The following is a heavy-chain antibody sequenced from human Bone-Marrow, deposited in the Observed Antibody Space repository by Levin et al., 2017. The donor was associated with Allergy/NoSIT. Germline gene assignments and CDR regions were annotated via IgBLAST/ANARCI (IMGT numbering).Heavy chain of an antibody. V-gene: IGHV4-30-4*01. CDR3: ARDSWDEDESKDY. D-gene: IGHD1-26*01. CDR1: GASISSGDYS. J-gene: IGHJ4*02. Sequence: SETLSLTCTVSGASISSGDYSWTWIRQPPGKGLEWIGYIYYGGNTYYNSSLQSRVTISMDTSKNQFSLNLSSVTAADTAVYYCARDSWDEDESKDYWGQGTLVTVSS. CDR2: IYYGGNT.